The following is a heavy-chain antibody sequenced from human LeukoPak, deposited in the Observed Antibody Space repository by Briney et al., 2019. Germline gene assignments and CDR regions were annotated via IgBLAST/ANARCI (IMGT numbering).Heavy chain of an antibody. D-gene: IGHD2-21*01. Sequence: SETLSLTCAVYGGSFSGYYWSWIRQPPGKGLEWIGEINHSGSTNYNPSLKSRVTISVDTSKNQFSLKLSSATAADTAVYYCARPFSGGDLSYWGQGTLVTVSS. CDR3: ARPFSGGDLSY. V-gene: IGHV4-34*01. CDR1: GGSFSGYY. CDR2: INHSGST. J-gene: IGHJ4*02.